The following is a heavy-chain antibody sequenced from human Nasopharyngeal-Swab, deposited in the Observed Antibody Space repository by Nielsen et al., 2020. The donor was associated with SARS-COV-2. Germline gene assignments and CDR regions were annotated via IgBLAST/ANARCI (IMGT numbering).Heavy chain of an antibody. V-gene: IGHV4-34*01. Sequence: SDTLSLTCAVYGGSFSGYYWSWIRQPPGKGMECIGEINHSGSTNYNPSLKSRVTISVDTSKNQFSLKLSSVTAADTAVYYCARGFYRGRAAPNNPEYFQHWGQGTLVTVSS. CDR1: GGSFSGYY. CDR3: ARGFYRGRAAPNNPEYFQH. J-gene: IGHJ1*01. D-gene: IGHD6-6*01. CDR2: INHSGST.